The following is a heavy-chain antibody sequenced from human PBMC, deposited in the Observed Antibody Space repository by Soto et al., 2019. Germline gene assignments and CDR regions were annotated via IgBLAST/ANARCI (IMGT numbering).Heavy chain of an antibody. CDR3: ARDRGGGPVPPRGDY. CDR1: GFTFSSYA. CDR2: ITASGDNT. Sequence: EVQLLESGGGLVQPGGSLRLSCAASGFTFSSYAMSWVRQAPGKGLEWVSTITASGDNTYYAESVKGRFTISRDNSKNTLYLQMNSLRAEDTAIYYCARDRGGGPVPPRGDYWGQGTLVTVSS. V-gene: IGHV3-23*01. D-gene: IGHD3-10*01. J-gene: IGHJ4*02.